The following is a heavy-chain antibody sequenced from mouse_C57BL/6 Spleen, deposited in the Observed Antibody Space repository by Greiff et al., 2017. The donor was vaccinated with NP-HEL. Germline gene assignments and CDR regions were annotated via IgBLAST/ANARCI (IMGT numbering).Heavy chain of an antibody. CDR3: AREYGWNAMDY. V-gene: IGHV1-55*01. J-gene: IGHJ4*01. Sequence: QVQLQQPGAELVKPGASVKMSCKASSYTFTSYWITWVKQRPGQGLEWIGDIYPGSGSTNYNEKFKSKATLTVDTSSSTAYMQLSSLTSEDSAVYYCAREYGWNAMDYWGQGTSVTVSS. CDR1: SYTFTSYW. D-gene: IGHD2-10*02. CDR2: IYPGSGST.